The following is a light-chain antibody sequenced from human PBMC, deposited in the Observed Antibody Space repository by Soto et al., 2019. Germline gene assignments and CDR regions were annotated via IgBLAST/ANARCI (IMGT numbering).Light chain of an antibody. CDR3: CSYAGSSSYV. Sequence: QSVLXQPASVSGSPGQSITISCTGTSSDVGSYNLVSWYQHRPGKAPKLMIYEVNKRPSGVSNPFSGSKSGNTASLTISGLQAEDEADYYCCSYAGSSSYVFGTGTKVTVL. J-gene: IGLJ1*01. CDR2: EVN. V-gene: IGLV2-23*02. CDR1: SSDVGSYNL.